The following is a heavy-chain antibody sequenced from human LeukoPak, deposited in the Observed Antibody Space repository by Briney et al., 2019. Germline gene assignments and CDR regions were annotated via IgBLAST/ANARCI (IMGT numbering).Heavy chain of an antibody. CDR3: ASTGIAVAGTQVDY. D-gene: IGHD6-19*01. CDR2: IYYSGST. J-gene: IGHJ4*02. CDR1: GGSISSSSYY. Sequence: SETLSLTCTVSGGSISSSSYYWGWILQPPGKGLEWIGSIYYSGSTYYNPSLKSRVAISVDTSKNQFSLKLSSVTAADTAVYYCASTGIAVAGTQVDYWGQGTLVTVSS. V-gene: IGHV4-39*07.